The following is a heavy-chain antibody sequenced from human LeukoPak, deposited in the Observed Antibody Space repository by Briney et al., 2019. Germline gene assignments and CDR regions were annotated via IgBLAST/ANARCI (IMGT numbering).Heavy chain of an antibody. CDR3: SRQKTAYDILTGPAVVSY. V-gene: IGHV3-7*01. Sequence: GGSLRLSCAASGFTFSSYWMSWVRQAPGKGLEWVANIKQDGSEKYYVDSVKGRFTISRDNAKNSLYLQMNSLRAEDTAVYYFSRQKTAYDILTGPAVVSYWGQGTLVTVSS. D-gene: IGHD3-9*01. CDR1: GFTFSSYW. J-gene: IGHJ4*02. CDR2: IKQDGSEK.